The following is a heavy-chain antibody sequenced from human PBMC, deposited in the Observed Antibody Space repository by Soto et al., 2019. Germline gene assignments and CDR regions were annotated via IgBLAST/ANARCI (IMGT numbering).Heavy chain of an antibody. V-gene: IGHV3-33*01. J-gene: IGHJ4*02. Sequence: PGGSLRLSCAASGFTFSSYGMHWVRQAPGKGLEWVALIWYDGSNKYYADSVKGRFTISRDNSKNTLYLQMSSLRAEDTAVYYCARPLAGGTSSNYFDYWGQGTLVTVSS. CDR2: IWYDGSNK. CDR1: GFTFSSYG. D-gene: IGHD1-7*01. CDR3: ARPLAGGTSSNYFDY.